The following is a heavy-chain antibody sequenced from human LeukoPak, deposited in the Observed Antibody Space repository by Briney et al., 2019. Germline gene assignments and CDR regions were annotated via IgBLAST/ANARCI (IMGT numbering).Heavy chain of an antibody. CDR3: ARDENGYVWGSFRA. CDR2: IYYSGST. CDR1: GGSISSYY. V-gene: IGHV4-59*12. J-gene: IGHJ5*02. Sequence: SETLSLTCTVSGGSISSYYWSWIRQPAGKGLEWIGYIYYSGSTNYNPSLESRVTMSLDTSKNQFSLKLSSVTAADTAVYYCARDENGYVWGSFRAWGQGTLVTVSS. D-gene: IGHD3-16*02.